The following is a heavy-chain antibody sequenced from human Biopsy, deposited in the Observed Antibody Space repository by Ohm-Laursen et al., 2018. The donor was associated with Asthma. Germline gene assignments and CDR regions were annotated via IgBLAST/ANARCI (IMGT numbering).Heavy chain of an antibody. CDR2: ISKDASTQ. V-gene: IGHV3-30*01. CDR3: VRGGTDDAFDI. D-gene: IGHD1-1*01. Sequence: SLRLSRAAFGFSFSNFAIHWVRQAPGKGLEWVGVISKDASTQDYADSVKGRFTMARDNSKNTLDLQMNSLREEDTAVYYCVRGGTDDAFDIWGQGTVVSVSS. J-gene: IGHJ3*02. CDR1: GFSFSNFA.